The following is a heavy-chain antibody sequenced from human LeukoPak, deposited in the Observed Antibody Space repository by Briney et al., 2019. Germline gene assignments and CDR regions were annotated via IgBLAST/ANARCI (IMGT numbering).Heavy chain of an antibody. CDR2: ISAYNGNT. Sequence: ASVNVSCKASGYTFTSYGISWVRQAPGQGLEWMGWISAYNGNTNYAQKLQGRVTMTTDTSTSTAYMELRSLRSDDTAVYYCARSSSVVPAAIAGGYWGQGTLVTVSS. J-gene: IGHJ4*02. D-gene: IGHD2-2*01. CDR3: ARSSSVVPAAIAGGY. V-gene: IGHV1-18*01. CDR1: GYTFTSYG.